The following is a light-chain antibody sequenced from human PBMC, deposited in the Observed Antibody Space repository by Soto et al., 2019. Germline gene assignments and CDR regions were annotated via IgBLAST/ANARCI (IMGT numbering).Light chain of an antibody. V-gene: IGKV3-20*01. Sequence: EIVLTQSPGTLSLSPGERAPLSCRASQSVSSSYLAWYQQKPGQAPRLLIYGASSRATGIPDRFSGSGSGTDFTLTISRLEPEDFAVYYCQQYGSSPPITFGQGTRLEMK. CDR1: QSVSSSY. CDR2: GAS. J-gene: IGKJ5*01. CDR3: QQYGSSPPIT.